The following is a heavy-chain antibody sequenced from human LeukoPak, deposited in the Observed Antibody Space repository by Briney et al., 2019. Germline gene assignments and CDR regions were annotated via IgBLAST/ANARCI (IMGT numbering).Heavy chain of an antibody. CDR2: ISAYNGNT. J-gene: IGHJ4*02. CDR1: GYTFTSYG. CDR3: ARVFTAAAGTEPDY. V-gene: IGHV1-18*01. Sequence: ASVKVSCKASGYTFTSYGISWVRQPPGQGLEWMGWISAYNGNTNYAQKLQGRVTMTTDTSTSTAYMELRSLRSDDPAVYYCARVFTAAAGTEPDYWGQGTLVTVSS. D-gene: IGHD6-13*01.